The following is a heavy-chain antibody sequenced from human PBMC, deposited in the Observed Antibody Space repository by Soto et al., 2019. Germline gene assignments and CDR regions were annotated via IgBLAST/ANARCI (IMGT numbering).Heavy chain of an antibody. CDR3: ARHYKVSSGLYSTDV. D-gene: IGHD6-19*01. J-gene: IGHJ6*02. CDR1: GYSFTSYW. CDR2: IYPGDSDT. Sequence: GESLKISCKGSGYSFTSYWIGWVRQMPGKGLEWMGIIYPGDSDTRYSPSFQGQVTISADKSISTAYLQWSSLKASDTAMYYCARHYKVSSGLYSTDVWGQGTTVTRSS. V-gene: IGHV5-51*01.